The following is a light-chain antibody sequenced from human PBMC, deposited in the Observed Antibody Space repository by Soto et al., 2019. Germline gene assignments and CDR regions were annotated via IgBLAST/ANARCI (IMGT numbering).Light chain of an antibody. CDR1: QSINNW. CDR2: GAS. J-gene: IGKJ2*01. V-gene: IGKV1-5*03. Sequence: DIQMTQSPSTLSASVGDRVTITCRASQSINNWLAWYQLKPGKAPKLLIYGASSLESGVPSRFSGSGSGTEFTLTISSLQPDAFATYYCQHYNGYFGQGTKLELK. CDR3: QHYNGY.